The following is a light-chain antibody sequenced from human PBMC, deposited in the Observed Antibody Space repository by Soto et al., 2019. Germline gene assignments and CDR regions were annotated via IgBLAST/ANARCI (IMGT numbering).Light chain of an antibody. CDR2: AAS. CDR3: QQYYSYPYT. V-gene: IGKV1-8*01. CDR1: QGISSY. Sequence: AIRMTQSPSSFSASTGDRVTITCRASQGISSYLASYQQKPGKAPKLLICAASTLQSGVPSRFSGSGSGTDFTLTISCLQSEDFATYYCQQYYSYPYTLGQGTKLQIK. J-gene: IGKJ2*01.